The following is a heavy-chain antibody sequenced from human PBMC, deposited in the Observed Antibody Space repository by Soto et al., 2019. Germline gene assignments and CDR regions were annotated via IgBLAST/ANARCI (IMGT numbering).Heavy chain of an antibody. CDR2: IHYSGST. Sequence: SETLSLTCTVSGGSISGYYWSWIRQSPGKGLEWIGYIHYSGSTNYNPSLKSRVTISVDTSKNQLSLKLSSVTAADTAVYYCARGSAAGTKSPFDYWGQGTLVTISS. D-gene: IGHD6-13*01. J-gene: IGHJ4*02. CDR3: ARGSAAGTKSPFDY. CDR1: GGSISGYY. V-gene: IGHV4-59*01.